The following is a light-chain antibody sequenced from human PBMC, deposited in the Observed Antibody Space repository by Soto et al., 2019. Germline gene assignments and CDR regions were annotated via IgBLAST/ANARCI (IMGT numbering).Light chain of an antibody. CDR2: GAS. J-gene: IGKJ1*01. Sequence: EIVLTQSPGSLSLSPGEGATLSCWASQSVSSSYLAWYQQKPGQAPRLLIYGASARATGIPDRFSGSGSGTDSTLTISRLEPEDFAVYYCQQYGSSPRTFGQGTKVDIK. V-gene: IGKV3-20*01. CDR3: QQYGSSPRT. CDR1: QSVSSSY.